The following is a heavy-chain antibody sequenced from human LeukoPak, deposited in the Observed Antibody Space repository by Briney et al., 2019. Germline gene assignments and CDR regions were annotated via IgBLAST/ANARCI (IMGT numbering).Heavy chain of an antibody. CDR1: GYTFTNHG. J-gene: IGHJ5*02. Sequence: ASVKVSCKASGYTFTNHGFSWVRQAPGQGLEWVGWISTDNGDTNYAQKLQGRVTMTTDTSTSTAYMELRSLRSDDTAVYFCARGGYQLPPFDPWGQGTLVIVSS. V-gene: IGHV1-18*01. D-gene: IGHD2-2*01. CDR2: ISTDNGDT. CDR3: ARGGYQLPPFDP.